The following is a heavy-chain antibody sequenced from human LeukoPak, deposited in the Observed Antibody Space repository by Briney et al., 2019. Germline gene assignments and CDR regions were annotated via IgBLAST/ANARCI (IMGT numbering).Heavy chain of an antibody. V-gene: IGHV3-21*04. CDR3: AKDKAWSGYESFDY. D-gene: IGHD5-12*01. CDR2: ISDDSNYI. J-gene: IGHJ4*02. Sequence: GGSLRLSCAASGFTFSSYSMNWVRQAPGGGLEWVSSISDDSNYIYYADSVKGRFTISRDNSKNTLYLQMNSLRAEDTAVYYCAKDKAWSGYESFDYWGQGTLVTVSS. CDR1: GFTFSSYS.